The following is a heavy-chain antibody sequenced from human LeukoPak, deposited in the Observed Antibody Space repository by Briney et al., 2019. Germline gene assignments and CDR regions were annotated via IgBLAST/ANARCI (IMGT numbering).Heavy chain of an antibody. V-gene: IGHV1-18*01. CDR3: ARDWGYEPHFDD. D-gene: IGHD5-12*01. CDR2: ISATSGNT. CDR1: GYTFTIYD. J-gene: IGHJ4*02. Sequence: ASVKVSCKASGYTFTIYDISWVRQARGRGFEWMGWISATSGNTNYAQKLQGRVTMTADTSTSTAYMELRSLRSDDTAVYYCARDWGYEPHFDDWGQGTLVTVSS.